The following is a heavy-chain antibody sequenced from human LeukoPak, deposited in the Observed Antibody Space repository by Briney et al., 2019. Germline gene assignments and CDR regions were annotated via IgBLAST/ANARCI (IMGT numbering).Heavy chain of an antibody. CDR3: ARVQGVRAVAGFYYFDY. V-gene: IGHV1-69*13. Sequence: SVKVSCKASGGTFSSYAISWVRQAPGQGLEWMGGISPIFGTANYAQKFQGRVTITADESTSTAYMELSSLRSEDTAVYYCARVQGVRAVAGFYYFDYWGQGTLVTVSS. D-gene: IGHD6-19*01. CDR1: GGTFSSYA. CDR2: ISPIFGTA. J-gene: IGHJ4*02.